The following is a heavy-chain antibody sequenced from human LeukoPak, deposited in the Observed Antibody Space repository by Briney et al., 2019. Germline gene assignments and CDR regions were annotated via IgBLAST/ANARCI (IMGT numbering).Heavy chain of an antibody. J-gene: IGHJ5*02. CDR2: IYYSGST. Sequence: PSETLSLTCTVSGGSISGSSYYWGWIRQPPGKGLEWIGYIYYSGSTNYNPSLKSRVTISVDTSKNQFSLKLSSVTAADTAVYYCARGPVVPAAIGWFDPWGQGTLVTVSS. CDR3: ARGPVVPAAIGWFDP. CDR1: GGSISGSSYY. D-gene: IGHD2-2*01. V-gene: IGHV4-61*05.